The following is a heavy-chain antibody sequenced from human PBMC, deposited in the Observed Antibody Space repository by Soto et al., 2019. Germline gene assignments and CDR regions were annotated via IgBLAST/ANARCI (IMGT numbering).Heavy chain of an antibody. J-gene: IGHJ6*02. D-gene: IGHD2-2*01. CDR1: GGSISSGDYY. V-gene: IGHV4-30-4*01. CDR3: ARDRRPAARLVYYYYGMDV. CDR2: IYYSGST. Sequence: NPSETLSLTCTVSGGSISSGDYYWSWIRQPPGKGLEWIGYIYYSGSTYYNPSLKSRVTISVDTSKNQFSLKLSSVTAADTAVYYCARDRRPAARLVYYYYGMDVWGQGTTVTVSS.